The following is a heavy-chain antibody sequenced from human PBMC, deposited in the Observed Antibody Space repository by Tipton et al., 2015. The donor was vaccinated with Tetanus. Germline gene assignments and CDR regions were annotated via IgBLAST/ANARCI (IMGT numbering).Heavy chain of an antibody. J-gene: IGHJ4*02. CDR2: IYYSGST. D-gene: IGHD5-24*01. CDR3: ASRDGYNWDFDY. CDR1: GGSTSSSSYY. Sequence: TLSLTCTVSGGSTSSSSYYWGWIRQPPGKGLEWIGSIYYSGSTYYNPSLKSRVTISVDTSKNQFSLKLSSVTAADTAVYYCASRDGYNWDFDYWGQGTLVTVSS. V-gene: IGHV4-39*01.